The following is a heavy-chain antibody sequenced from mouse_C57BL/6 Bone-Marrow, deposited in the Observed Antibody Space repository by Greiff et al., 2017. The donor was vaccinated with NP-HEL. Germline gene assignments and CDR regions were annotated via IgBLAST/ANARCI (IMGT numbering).Heavy chain of an antibody. CDR3: AFTGRFAY. V-gene: IGHV1-61*01. CDR2: IYPSDSET. Sequence: QVHVKQPGAELVRPGSSVKLSCKASGYTFTSYWMDWVKQRPGQGLEWIGNIYPSDSETHYNQKFKDKATLTVDKSSSTAYMQLSSLTSEDSAVYYCAFTGRFAYWGQGTLVTVSA. J-gene: IGHJ3*01. CDR1: GYTFTSYW.